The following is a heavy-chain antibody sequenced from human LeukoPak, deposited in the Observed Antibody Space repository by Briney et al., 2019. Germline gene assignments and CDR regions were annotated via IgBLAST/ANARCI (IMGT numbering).Heavy chain of an antibody. Sequence: SETLSLTFAVYGGSFSGYYWSWLRQPPGKGLEWIGEINHSGSTNYNPSLKSRVTISVDTSKNQFSLKLSSVTAADTAVYYCARGGARSHYYYYGMDVWGQGTTVTVSS. CDR2: INHSGST. CDR1: GGSFSGYY. D-gene: IGHD4-17*01. V-gene: IGHV4-34*01. J-gene: IGHJ6*02. CDR3: ARGGARSHYYYYGMDV.